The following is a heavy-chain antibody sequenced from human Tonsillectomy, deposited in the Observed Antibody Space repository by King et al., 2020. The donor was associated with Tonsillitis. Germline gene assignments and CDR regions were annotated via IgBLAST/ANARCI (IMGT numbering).Heavy chain of an antibody. Sequence: VQLVESGSELKKPGASVKVSCKASGYTFTNYAMNWVRQAPGQGLEWMGWINTNTGSPTYAQGFTGRFVFSLDTSVSTTYLQISSLKAEDTAVYYCARPRCISTICPNGSTNMDVWGKGTTVTVSS. CDR3: ARPRCISTICPNGSTNMDV. V-gene: IGHV7-4-1*02. D-gene: IGHD2-2*01. CDR1: GYTFTNYA. J-gene: IGHJ6*03. CDR2: INTNTGSP.